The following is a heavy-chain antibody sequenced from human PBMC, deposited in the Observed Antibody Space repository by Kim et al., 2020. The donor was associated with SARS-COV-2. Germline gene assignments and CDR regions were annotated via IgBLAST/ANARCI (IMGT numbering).Heavy chain of an antibody. D-gene: IGHD6-13*01. V-gene: IGHV4-59*01. J-gene: IGHJ6*02. Sequence: NYNPSPTSRVTISVDTSKNQFSLKLSSGTAADTAVYYCAKQDYYYYGMDVWGQGTTVTVSS. CDR3: AKQDYYYYGMDV.